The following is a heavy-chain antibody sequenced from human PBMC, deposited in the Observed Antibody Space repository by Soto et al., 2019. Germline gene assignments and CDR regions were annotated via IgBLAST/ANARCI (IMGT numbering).Heavy chain of an antibody. D-gene: IGHD6-25*01. CDR1: GGSISSSNYY. CDR2: IYYSGST. J-gene: IGHJ3*01. Sequence: QLQLQESGPGVVKPSETLSLTCTVSGGSISSSNYYWGWIRQPPGKGLEWIGTIYYSGSTYYKPSRRTAFPISAESSKNHVSLKLSSGTAAAAAVYYCERPGYSSEWYLWTLDVWGQGTMAT. V-gene: IGHV4-39*02. CDR3: ERPGYSSEWYLWTLDV.